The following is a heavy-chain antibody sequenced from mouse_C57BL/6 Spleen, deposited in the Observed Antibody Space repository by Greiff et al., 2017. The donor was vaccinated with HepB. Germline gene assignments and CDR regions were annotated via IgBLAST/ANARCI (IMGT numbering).Heavy chain of an antibody. Sequence: EVQLQQSGPELVKPGASVKIPCKASGYTFTDYNMDWVKQSHGKSLEWIGDINPNNGGTIYNQKFKGKATLTVDKSSSTAYMELRSLTSDDTAVYYCGRYGGYGPLAYWGQGTLVTVSA. D-gene: IGHD1-1*01. CDR2: INPNNGGT. J-gene: IGHJ3*01. CDR1: GYTFTDYN. CDR3: GRYGGYGPLAY. V-gene: IGHV1-18*01.